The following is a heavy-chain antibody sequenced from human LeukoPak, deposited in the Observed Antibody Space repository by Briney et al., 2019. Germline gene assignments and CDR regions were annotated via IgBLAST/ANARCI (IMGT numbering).Heavy chain of an antibody. V-gene: IGHV3-53*01. D-gene: IGHD5-24*01. Sequence: PGGSLRLSCAASGFIVSSNYMSWVRQAPGRGLEWVSLIYSSGSTYYADSVKGRFTISRDNSKNTLYLQMNSLSAEDTAVYYCARTFVCGDGYKAGYFDYWGQGTLVTVSS. CDR2: IYSSGST. CDR1: GFIVSSNY. J-gene: IGHJ4*02. CDR3: ARTFVCGDGYKAGYFDY.